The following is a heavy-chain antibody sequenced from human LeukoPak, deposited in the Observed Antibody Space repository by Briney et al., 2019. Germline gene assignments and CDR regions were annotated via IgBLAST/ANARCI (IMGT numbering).Heavy chain of an antibody. CDR1: MGSITSYY. D-gene: IGHD2-8*01. Sequence: SETLSLTCTVSMGSITSYYWSWIRQPPGKGLEWIGFIYYSGSSNYNPSLKGRVTISVDTSKNQFSLKLSSVTAADTAVYYCARHALYGLRPGYYYIDYGGQGTLVTVSS. CDR3: ARHALYGLRPGYYYIDY. CDR2: IYYSGSS. V-gene: IGHV4-59*08. J-gene: IGHJ4*02.